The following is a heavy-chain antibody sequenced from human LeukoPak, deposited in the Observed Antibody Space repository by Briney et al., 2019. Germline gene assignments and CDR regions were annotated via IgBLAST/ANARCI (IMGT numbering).Heavy chain of an antibody. CDR3: ARHSGSGSESRPFDP. V-gene: IGHV4-39*01. CDR2: IYYTGST. Sequence: PSETLSLTCSVSGGSVTSGGFNWGWLRQPPGKDPKWIAPIYYTGSTYYNPSLKSRVTISIDTSKNQFSLRMTSVTATDTAVYHCARHSGSGSESRPFDPWGQGTLVTVSS. D-gene: IGHD3-10*01. CDR1: GGSVTSGGFN. J-gene: IGHJ5*02.